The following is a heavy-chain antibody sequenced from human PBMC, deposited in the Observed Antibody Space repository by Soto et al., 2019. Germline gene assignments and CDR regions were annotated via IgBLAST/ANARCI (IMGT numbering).Heavy chain of an antibody. CDR2: IIPILGIA. CDR1: GGTFSSYT. J-gene: IGHJ4*02. Sequence: QVQLVQSGAEVKKPGSSVKVSCKASGGTFSSYTISWVRQAPGQGLEWMGRIIPILGIANYAQKFQGRVTITADKSTSTAYMELSSLRSEDTAVYYCAGYCSGGSCYSGSFDYWGQGTLVTVSS. D-gene: IGHD2-15*01. V-gene: IGHV1-69*02. CDR3: AGYCSGGSCYSGSFDY.